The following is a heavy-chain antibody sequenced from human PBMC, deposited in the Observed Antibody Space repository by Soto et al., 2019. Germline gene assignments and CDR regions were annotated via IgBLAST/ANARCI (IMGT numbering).Heavy chain of an antibody. V-gene: IGHV3-53*01. J-gene: IGHJ4*02. CDR3: ATERGPTYYFDY. Sequence: VGSLRLSCAASGFTVSSKYMSWVRQAPGKGLEWVSVIYSDGSTYYADSVKGRFTISRDNSKNTLYLQMNSLRAEDTAVYYCATERGPTYYFDYWGQGTLVTVSS. CDR1: GFTVSSKY. CDR2: IYSDGST. D-gene: IGHD2-21*01.